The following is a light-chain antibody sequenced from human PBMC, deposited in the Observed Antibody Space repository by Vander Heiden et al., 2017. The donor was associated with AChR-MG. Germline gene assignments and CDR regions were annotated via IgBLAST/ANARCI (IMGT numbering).Light chain of an antibody. CDR3: QQYNSYSRT. CDR2: DAS. CDR1: QSISTW. V-gene: IGKV1-5*03. J-gene: IGKJ4*01. Sequence: IKLTRSPSTLSASVGDRVTITCRASQSISTWLAWYQQKPGKAPKLLIYDASSLESGVPSSFSGSGSGTEFTLTISSLQPDDFATYYCQQYNSYSRTFGGGTKVDIK.